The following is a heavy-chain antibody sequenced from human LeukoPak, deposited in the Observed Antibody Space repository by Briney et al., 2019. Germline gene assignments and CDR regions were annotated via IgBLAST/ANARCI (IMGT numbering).Heavy chain of an antibody. CDR3: ARARCPDFWSGCLYYYYYMDV. CDR1: GYTFTSYG. D-gene: IGHD3-3*01. CDR2: ISAYNGNT. Sequence: ASVKVSCKASGYTFTSYGISWVRQAPGQGLEWMGWISAYNGNTNYAQKLQGRVTMTTDTSTSTAYMELRSLRSDDTAVYYCARARCPDFWSGCLYYYYYMDVWGKGTTVTVSS. V-gene: IGHV1-18*01. J-gene: IGHJ6*03.